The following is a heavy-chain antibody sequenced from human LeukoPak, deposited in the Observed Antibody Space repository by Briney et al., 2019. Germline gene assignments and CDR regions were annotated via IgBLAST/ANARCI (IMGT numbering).Heavy chain of an antibody. J-gene: IGHJ4*02. CDR1: GGSISSYY. V-gene: IGHV4-59*08. CDR3: ARVGTDYGGNSVPDY. D-gene: IGHD4-23*01. CDR2: IYYSGST. Sequence: SETLSLTCTVSGGSISSYYWSWIRQPPGKGLEWIGYIYYSGSTNYNPSLKSRVTISVGTSKNQFSLKLSSVTAADTAVYYCARVGTDYGGNSVPDYWGQGTLVTVSS.